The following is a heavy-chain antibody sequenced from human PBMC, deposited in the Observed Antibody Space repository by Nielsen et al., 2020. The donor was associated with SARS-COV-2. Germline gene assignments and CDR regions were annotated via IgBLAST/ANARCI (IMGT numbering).Heavy chain of an antibody. D-gene: IGHD3-10*01. CDR3: AKSQGSGSYDVFAPVDY. J-gene: IGHJ4*02. CDR1: GFTFDDYA. V-gene: IGHV3-9*01. CDR2: ISWNSGSI. Sequence: SLNISCAASGFTFDDYAMHWVRQAPGKGLELVSGISWNSGSIGYADSVKGRFTISRDNANNSLYLQMNSLRAEDTALYYCAKSQGSGSYDVFAPVDYWGQGTLVTVSS.